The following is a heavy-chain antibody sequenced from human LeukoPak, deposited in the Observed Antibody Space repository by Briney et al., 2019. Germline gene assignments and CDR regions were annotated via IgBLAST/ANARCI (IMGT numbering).Heavy chain of an antibody. V-gene: IGHV4-61*02. Sequence: SETLSLTCTVSGGSISSGNYYWSWIRKPAGKGLEWIGRIYTSGSTNYNPSLKSRVTISVDTSKNQFSLKLSSVTAADTAVYYGAREGDYYDTSGTLDYWGQGPLVTVSS. CDR3: AREGDYYDTSGTLDY. CDR1: GGSISSGNYY. J-gene: IGHJ4*02. CDR2: IYTSGST. D-gene: IGHD3-22*01.